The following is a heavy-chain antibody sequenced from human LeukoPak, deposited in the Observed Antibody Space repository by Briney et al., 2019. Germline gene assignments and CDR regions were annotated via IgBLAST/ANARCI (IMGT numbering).Heavy chain of an antibody. CDR2: INSDGRST. CDR1: GLTFSRYW. J-gene: IGHJ4*02. V-gene: IGHV3-74*01. D-gene: IGHD1-26*01. Sequence: PGGSLRLSCAASGLTFSRYWMHWVRQAPGKGLVWVSRINSDGRSTSYADSVRGRFTIFRDDAKNSLYLQMNSLRAEDTAVYYCAREGSFYFDNWGQGALVIVSS. CDR3: AREGSFYFDN.